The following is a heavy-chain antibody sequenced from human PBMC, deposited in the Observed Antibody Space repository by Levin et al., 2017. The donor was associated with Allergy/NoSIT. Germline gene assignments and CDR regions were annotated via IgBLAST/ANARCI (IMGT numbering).Heavy chain of an antibody. V-gene: IGHV3-30*18. J-gene: IGHJ4*02. Sequence: GGSLRLSCAASGFTLSSSGMNWVRQAPGKGLEWVAVMSYDGSTKHYADSVKGRFTISRDNSKNTLYLQMNSLRAEDTAVYYCAKDSGTGYFDYWGQGTLVTVSP. CDR3: AKDSGTGYFDY. D-gene: IGHD3-10*01. CDR2: MSYDGSTK. CDR1: GFTLSSSG.